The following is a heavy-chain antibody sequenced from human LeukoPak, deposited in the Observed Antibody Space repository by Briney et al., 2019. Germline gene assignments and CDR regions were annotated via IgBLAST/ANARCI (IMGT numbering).Heavy chain of an antibody. J-gene: IGHJ5*02. CDR3: ARGLLWSTDR. D-gene: IGHD2-15*01. Sequence: PSETLSLTCTVSGGSVSSGSYYWSWIRQPPGTGLEWIGYIYYSGSTNYNPSLKSRVTISVDTSKNQFSLKLSSVTAADTAVYYCARGLLWSTDRWGQGTLVTVSS. CDR1: GGSVSSGSYY. V-gene: IGHV4-61*01. CDR2: IYYSGST.